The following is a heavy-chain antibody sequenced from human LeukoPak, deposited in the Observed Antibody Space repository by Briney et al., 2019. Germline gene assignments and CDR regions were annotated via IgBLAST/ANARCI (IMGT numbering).Heavy chain of an antibody. CDR2: IYSGGST. Sequence: PGGSLRLSCAASGFTVSSNYMSWVRQAPGKGLDWVSVIYSGGSTYYADSVKGRFTISRDNSKNTLYLQMNSLRAEDTAVYYCAREGRGDPSDAFDIWGQGTMVTVSS. J-gene: IGHJ3*02. CDR3: AREGRGDPSDAFDI. CDR1: GFTVSSNY. D-gene: IGHD4-17*01. V-gene: IGHV3-53*01.